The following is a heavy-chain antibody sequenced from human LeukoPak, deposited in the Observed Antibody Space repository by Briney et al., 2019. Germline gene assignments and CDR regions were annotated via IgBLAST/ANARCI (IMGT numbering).Heavy chain of an antibody. CDR3: ARDDYFDISGYYSDNAFDI. CDR1: GFTFSSYS. CDR2: ISSSSSYI. Sequence: GGSLRLSCAASGFTFSSYSMNWVRQALGKGLEWVSSISSSSSYIYYADSVKGRFTISRDNAKNSLSLQMNSLRAEDTAVYYCARDDYFDISGYYSDNAFDIWGQGTMVTVSS. D-gene: IGHD3-22*01. J-gene: IGHJ3*02. V-gene: IGHV3-21*01.